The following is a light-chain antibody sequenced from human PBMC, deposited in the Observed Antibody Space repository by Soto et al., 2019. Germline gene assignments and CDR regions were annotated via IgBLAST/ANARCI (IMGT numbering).Light chain of an antibody. Sequence: EVVMTQSPASLSASPGERVTLSCRASQNIRSSLAWYQQRPGQAHRLLIYGAYTRATGIQDRFSGSGSGTDFTRTIYRLKPEEFAVHYCDRFDGAPGTFGEGTKVDIK. J-gene: IGKJ1*01. CDR2: GAY. CDR1: QNIRSS. V-gene: IGKV3D-15*01. CDR3: DRFDGAPGT.